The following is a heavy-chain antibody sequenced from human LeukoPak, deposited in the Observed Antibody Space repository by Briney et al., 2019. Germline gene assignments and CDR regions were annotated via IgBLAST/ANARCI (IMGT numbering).Heavy chain of an antibody. Sequence: SETLSLTCTVSGGSISSSNYHWGWIRQPPGKGLEWIGSIYYSGTTYYNPSLKSRVTISVDASKNQFSLKVSSVTAADTAVYYCATTHDYTSGGYDYWGQGTLVSVSS. V-gene: IGHV4-39*01. D-gene: IGHD6-19*01. CDR2: IYYSGTT. J-gene: IGHJ4*02. CDR1: GGSISSSNYH. CDR3: ATTHDYTSGGYDY.